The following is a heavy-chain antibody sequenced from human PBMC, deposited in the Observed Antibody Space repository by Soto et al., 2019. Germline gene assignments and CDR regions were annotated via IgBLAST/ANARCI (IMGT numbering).Heavy chain of an antibody. Sequence: SETLSLTCTVSGGSISSGGYYWSWIRQHPGKGLEWIGYIYYSGSTYYNPSLKSRVTISVDRSKNQFSLQLTSVTAADTAMYYCAARSGRNYFGMDIWGQGTTVTVSS. D-gene: IGHD3-10*01. CDR1: GGSISSGGYY. J-gene: IGHJ6*02. CDR3: AARSGRNYFGMDI. CDR2: IYYSGST. V-gene: IGHV4-31*03.